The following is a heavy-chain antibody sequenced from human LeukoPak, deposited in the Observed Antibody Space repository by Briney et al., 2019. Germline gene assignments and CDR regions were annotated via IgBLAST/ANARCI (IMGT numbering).Heavy chain of an antibody. V-gene: IGHV3-73*01. Sequence: GGSLRLSCAASGFTFSGSAMHWVRQASGKGLEWVGRIRSKANSYATAYAASVKGRFTISRDDSKNTAHLQMNSLKTEDTAVYYCTRPPNDYGDSTSPLGYWGEGTLVTVSS. CDR2: IRSKANSYAT. CDR1: GFTFSGSA. CDR3: TRPPNDYGDSTSPLGY. J-gene: IGHJ4*02. D-gene: IGHD4-17*01.